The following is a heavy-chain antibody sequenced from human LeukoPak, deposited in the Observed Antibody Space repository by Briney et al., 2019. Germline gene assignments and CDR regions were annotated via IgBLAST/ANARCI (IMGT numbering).Heavy chain of an antibody. V-gene: IGHV3-23*01. CDR3: ARTVTTGLWYYFDY. Sequence: GGSLRLSCAASGFTLSSYAMSWVRQAPGKGLEWVSLISGNTGSTYYADSVKGRFTISRDITKNTLYLQMNSLRAEDTAVYYCARTVTTGLWYYFDYWGQGTLVAVSS. J-gene: IGHJ4*02. D-gene: IGHD4-17*01. CDR1: GFTLSSYA. CDR2: ISGNTGST.